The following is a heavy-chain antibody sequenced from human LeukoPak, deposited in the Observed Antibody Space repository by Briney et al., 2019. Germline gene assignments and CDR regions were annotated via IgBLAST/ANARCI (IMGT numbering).Heavy chain of an antibody. Sequence: GGSLRLSCAASGFSFSSYGMLWVRQAPGKGLEWVAVIWYDGSNKYYADSVKGRFTISRDNSKNTLYLQMNSLRAGDTAVYYCARGGPEWPLDYWGQGTLVTVSS. V-gene: IGHV3-33*01. CDR3: ARGGPEWPLDY. CDR1: GFSFSSYG. CDR2: IWYDGSNK. J-gene: IGHJ4*02. D-gene: IGHD3-3*01.